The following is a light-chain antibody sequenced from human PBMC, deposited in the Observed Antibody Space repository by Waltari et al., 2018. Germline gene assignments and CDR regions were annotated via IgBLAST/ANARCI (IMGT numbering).Light chain of an antibody. CDR2: DVV. Sequence: QSALTQPASVSGSPGQSINIACTATIRDVGGYTYVSWYQQHPGDVPRLLIYDVVKRPSGVSSRFSGSKSDNTARLTISGLQAADEAHYYCSSFTSSSSFVFGSGTKVTV. V-gene: IGLV2-14*03. CDR3: SSFTSSSSFV. J-gene: IGLJ1*01. CDR1: IRDVGGYTY.